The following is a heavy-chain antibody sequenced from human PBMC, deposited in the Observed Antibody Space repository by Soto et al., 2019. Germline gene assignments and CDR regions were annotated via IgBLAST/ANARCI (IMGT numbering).Heavy chain of an antibody. V-gene: IGHV1-3*01. D-gene: IGHD1-1*01. CDR1: GYTFTRYT. CDR3: ARGFTTGATIEGFDY. Sequence: GASVKVSCKASGYTFTRYTMNWVRQAPGQRLEWMGWINPDNGNTKSSQKFQDRVIITRDTSASTAFMELTSLTSADTAVYYCARGFTTGATIEGFDYWGQGTLVTVSS. J-gene: IGHJ4*02. CDR2: INPDNGNT.